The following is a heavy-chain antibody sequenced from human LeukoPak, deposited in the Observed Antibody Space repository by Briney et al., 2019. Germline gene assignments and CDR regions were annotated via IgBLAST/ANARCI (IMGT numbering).Heavy chain of an antibody. J-gene: IGHJ4*02. CDR2: INPNGGGT. D-gene: IGHD2-2*01. CDR3: ARRGGCISTSCNLDY. Sequence: ASVKVSCKTSGYTFTSYYMHWMRQAPGQGLEWVGMINPNGGGTSSAQKFQGRVTMTRDTSTSTVYMDLSSLRSEDTAIYYCARRGGCISTSCNLDYWGQGTLVTVSS. V-gene: IGHV1-46*03. CDR1: GYTFTSYY.